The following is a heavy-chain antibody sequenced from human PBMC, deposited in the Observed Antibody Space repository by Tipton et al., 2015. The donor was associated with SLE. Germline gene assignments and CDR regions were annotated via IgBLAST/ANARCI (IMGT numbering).Heavy chain of an antibody. CDR3: ARGLAAAGTIDY. J-gene: IGHJ4*02. V-gene: IGHV4-4*09. CDR2: IYTSGST. Sequence: LRLSCTVSGGSISSYYWSWIRQPAGKGLEWIGYIYTSGSTNYNPSLKSRVTISVDTSKNQFSLKLSSVTAADTAVYYCARGLAAAGTIDYWGQGTLVTVSS. D-gene: IGHD6-13*01. CDR1: GGSISSYY.